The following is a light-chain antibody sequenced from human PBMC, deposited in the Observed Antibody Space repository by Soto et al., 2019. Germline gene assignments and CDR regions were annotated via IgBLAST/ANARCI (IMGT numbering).Light chain of an antibody. V-gene: IGKV3-20*01. CDR3: QQFGSSPGT. Sequence: EILLTQSPGTLSLCPGERATLSCRASQSVGNNNLAWYQQKPGQAPRLLISGASRRATGIPDRFSGSGSGTDFTLSISRLEPEDFAVYYCQQFGSSPGTFGQGTKVEIK. J-gene: IGKJ1*01. CDR2: GAS. CDR1: QSVGNNN.